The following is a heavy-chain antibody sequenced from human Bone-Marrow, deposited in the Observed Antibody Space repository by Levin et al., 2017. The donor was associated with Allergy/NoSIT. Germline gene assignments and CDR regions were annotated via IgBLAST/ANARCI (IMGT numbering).Heavy chain of an antibody. Sequence: GESLKISCKTSGYTFTSYGISWVRQAPGQGPEWMGWISVYNGNTNYAQKFQGRVTMTTDTSTMTAYMEVRSLRSDDTAVYYCARDLYIDGSYDRVREPFDYWGQGTLVTVSS. D-gene: IGHD1-26*01. CDR1: GYTFTSYG. CDR3: ARDLYIDGSYDRVREPFDY. V-gene: IGHV1-18*01. CDR2: ISVYNGNT. J-gene: IGHJ4*02.